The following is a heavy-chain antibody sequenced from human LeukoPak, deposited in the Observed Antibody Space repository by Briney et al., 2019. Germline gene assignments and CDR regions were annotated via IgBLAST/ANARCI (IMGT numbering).Heavy chain of an antibody. D-gene: IGHD3-22*01. CDR1: GGSISSGGHY. CDR2: IYYSGST. J-gene: IGHJ2*01. Sequence: PSETLSLTCTVSGGSISSGGHYWSWIRQHPGRGLEWIGYIYYSGSTYYNPSLKSRVTISVDTSKNQFSLKLSSVTAADTAVYYCARALGEDYYDSSGYSGYFDLWGRGTLVTVSS. V-gene: IGHV4-31*03. CDR3: ARALGEDYYDSSGYSGYFDL.